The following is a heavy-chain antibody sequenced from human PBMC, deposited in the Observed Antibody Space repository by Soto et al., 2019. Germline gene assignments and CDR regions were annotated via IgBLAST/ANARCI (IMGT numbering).Heavy chain of an antibody. J-gene: IGHJ6*02. Sequence: GASVKVSCKASGGTFSSYSISSVRQAHGQGLEWMGGIIPIFGTANYAQKFQGRVTITADESTSTAYMELSSLRSEDTAVYYFSREVVPASRGTTCGMDVWGQGTTVTVSS. V-gene: IGHV1-69*13. CDR3: SREVVPASRGTTCGMDV. CDR2: IIPIFGTA. D-gene: IGHD2-2*01. CDR1: GGTFSSYS.